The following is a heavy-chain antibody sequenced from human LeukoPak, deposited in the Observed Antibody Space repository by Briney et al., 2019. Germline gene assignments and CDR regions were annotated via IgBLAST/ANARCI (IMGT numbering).Heavy chain of an antibody. V-gene: IGHV1-8*01. CDR1: GYTFTSYD. CDR2: MNPNSGNT. D-gene: IGHD3-9*01. J-gene: IGHJ3*02. Sequence: ASVKVCCKASGYTFTSYDINWVRQATGQGLEWMGWMNPNSGNTGYAQKFQGRVTMTRNTSISEAYMELSSLSSEDTAVYYCARGQNYDILTGHSQVAFDIWGQGTMVTVSS. CDR3: ARGQNYDILTGHSQVAFDI.